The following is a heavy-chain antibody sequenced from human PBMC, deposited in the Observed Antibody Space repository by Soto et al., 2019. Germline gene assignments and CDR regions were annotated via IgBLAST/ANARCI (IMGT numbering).Heavy chain of an antibody. J-gene: IGHJ6*02. CDR2: MNPNSGNT. Sequence: QVQLVQSGAEVKKPGASVKVSCKASGYTFTSYDINWVRQATGQGLEWMGWMNPNSGNTGYAQKFQGRVTMTRNTYISTAYMELSTLRSEDTAVYYCARWPAGYYYYGMAVWGQGTTVPVSS. V-gene: IGHV1-8*01. CDR3: ARWPAGYYYYGMAV. CDR1: GYTFTSYD. D-gene: IGHD1-1*01.